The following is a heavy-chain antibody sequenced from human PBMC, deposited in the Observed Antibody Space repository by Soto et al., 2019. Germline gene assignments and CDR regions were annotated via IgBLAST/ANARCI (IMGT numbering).Heavy chain of an antibody. Sequence: GASVKVSCKASGGTFSSYAISWVRQAPGQGLEWMGGIIPIFGTANYAQKFQGRVTITADESTSTAYIELSSLRSEDTAVYYCARDRGLVYYDSSGYYDDYFDYWGQGTLVTVSS. J-gene: IGHJ4*02. V-gene: IGHV1-69*13. CDR1: GGTFSSYA. D-gene: IGHD3-22*01. CDR3: ARDRGLVYYDSSGYYDDYFDY. CDR2: IIPIFGTA.